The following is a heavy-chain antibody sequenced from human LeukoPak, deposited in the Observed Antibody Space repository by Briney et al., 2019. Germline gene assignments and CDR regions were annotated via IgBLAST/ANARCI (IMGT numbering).Heavy chain of an antibody. J-gene: IGHJ4*02. Sequence: GGSLRLSCAASGFTFSSYVMSWVRQAPGKGLEWVSGMSGSGGSTYYGDSVKGRFTISRDNSKNTLYLQMNSLRAEDTAVYYCAKDRAVVIPTAIGYWGQGTLVTVSS. V-gene: IGHV3-23*02. CDR3: AKDRAVVIPTAIGY. D-gene: IGHD2-2*01. CDR1: GFTFSSYV. CDR2: MSGSGGST.